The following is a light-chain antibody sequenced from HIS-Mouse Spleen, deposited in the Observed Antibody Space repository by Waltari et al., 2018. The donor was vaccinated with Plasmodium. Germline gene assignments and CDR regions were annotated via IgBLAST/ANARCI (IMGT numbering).Light chain of an antibody. CDR2: GAS. J-gene: IGKJ3*01. CDR1: QSGNSN. Sequence: IGETPSPATPSGAPGEKATPPCRASQSGNSNLAWYQQKPGQAPRLLIDGASTRATGIPARFSGSGSGTEFTLTISSLQSEDFAVYYCQQHNNWSFTFGPGTKVDIK. V-gene: IGKV3-15*01. CDR3: QQHNNWSFT.